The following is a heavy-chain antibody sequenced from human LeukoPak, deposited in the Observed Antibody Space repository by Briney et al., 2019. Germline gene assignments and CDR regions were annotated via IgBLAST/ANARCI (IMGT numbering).Heavy chain of an antibody. J-gene: IGHJ4*02. CDR1: GFTFSRYA. CDR3: ANGGRY. CDR2: IHYDGSNE. D-gene: IGHD2-15*01. V-gene: IGHV3-30*04. Sequence: PGRSLRLSCAASGFTFSRYAMHWVRQAPGKGLEWVAFIHYDGSNEYYADSVKGRFTISRDNSKNTLYLQMNSLRTEDTAVYYCANGGRYWGQGTLVTVSS.